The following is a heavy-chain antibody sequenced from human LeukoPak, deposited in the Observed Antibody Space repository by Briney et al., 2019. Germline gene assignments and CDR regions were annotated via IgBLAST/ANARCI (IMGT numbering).Heavy chain of an antibody. V-gene: IGHV3-30*03. D-gene: IGHD1-26*01. CDR1: GFTFSSYG. J-gene: IGHJ6*02. CDR2: ISYDGSNK. CDR3: AREASGSLYYYYYYGMDV. Sequence: GRSLRLSCAASGFTFSSYGMHWVRQAPGKGLEWVAVISYDGSNKYYADSVKGRFTISRDNSKNTLYLQMNSLRAEDTAVYYCAREASGSLYYYYYYGMDVWGQGTTVTVSS.